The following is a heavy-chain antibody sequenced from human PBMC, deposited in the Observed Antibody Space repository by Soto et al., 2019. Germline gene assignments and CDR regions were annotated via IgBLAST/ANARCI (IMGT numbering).Heavy chain of an antibody. D-gene: IGHD3-22*01. V-gene: IGHV4-59*01. J-gene: IGHJ3*02. CDR1: GVSISSAY. CDR3: ARGYFDSRGYSNTFDI. CDR2: IHNSGGT. Sequence: PSETLSLTCTVSGVSISSAYWSWIRQPPGKGPEWIGYIHNSGGTNYNPSLKSRVTFSVDTSKNQFSLRLSSVTTADTAMYYCARGYFDSRGYSNTFDIWGQGTMVTVSS.